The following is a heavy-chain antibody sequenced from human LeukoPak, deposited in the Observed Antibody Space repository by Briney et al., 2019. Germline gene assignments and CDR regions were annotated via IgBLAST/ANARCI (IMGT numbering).Heavy chain of an antibody. CDR3: AREDTAMSIYYYYMDV. J-gene: IGHJ6*03. V-gene: IGHV3-20*04. D-gene: IGHD5-18*01. CDR1: GFTFDDYG. Sequence: GGSLRLSCAASGFTFDDYGMSWVRQAPGKGLEWVSGINWNGGSTGYADSVKGRFTISRDNAKNSLYLQMNSLRAEDTAVYYCAREDTAMSIYYYYMDVWGKGTTVTVSS. CDR2: INWNGGST.